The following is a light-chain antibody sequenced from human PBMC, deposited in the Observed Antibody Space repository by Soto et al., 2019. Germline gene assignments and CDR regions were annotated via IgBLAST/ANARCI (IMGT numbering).Light chain of an antibody. CDR3: QQYGSSRWT. CDR2: GAS. Sequence: EIVLTQSPATLSLSLGERSTLSCRASQSVSSSYLAWYQQKPGQAPRLLIYGASSRATGIPDRFSGSGSGTDFTLTISRLEPEDFAVYYCQQYGSSRWTFGQGTKVDIK. CDR1: QSVSSSY. J-gene: IGKJ1*01. V-gene: IGKV3-20*01.